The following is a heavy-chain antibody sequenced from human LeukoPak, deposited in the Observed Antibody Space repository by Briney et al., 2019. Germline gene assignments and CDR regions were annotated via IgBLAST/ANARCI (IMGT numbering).Heavy chain of an antibody. Sequence: ASETLSLTCAVYGGSFSGYCWSWIRQPPGKGLEWIGEINHSGSTNYNPSLKSRVTISVDTSKNQFSLKLSTVTAADTAVYYCARGRRGYSSGLNFDYWGQGTLVTVSS. J-gene: IGHJ4*02. V-gene: IGHV4-34*01. CDR1: GGSFSGYC. D-gene: IGHD6-19*01. CDR3: ARGRRGYSSGLNFDY. CDR2: INHSGST.